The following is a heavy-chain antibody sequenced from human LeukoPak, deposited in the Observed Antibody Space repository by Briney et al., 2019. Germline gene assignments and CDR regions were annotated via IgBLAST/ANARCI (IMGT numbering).Heavy chain of an antibody. CDR1: GYTFTSYG. CDR2: ISAYNGNT. Sequence: ASVKVSCKASGYTFTSYGISWVRQAPGQGLEWMGWISAYNGNTNYAQKLQGRVTMTTDTSTSTAYMELRSLRSDDPAVYYCARVKRYGSGTTGGDYRGQGTLVTVS. D-gene: IGHD3-10*01. V-gene: IGHV1-18*04. J-gene: IGHJ4*02. CDR3: ARVKRYGSGTTGGDY.